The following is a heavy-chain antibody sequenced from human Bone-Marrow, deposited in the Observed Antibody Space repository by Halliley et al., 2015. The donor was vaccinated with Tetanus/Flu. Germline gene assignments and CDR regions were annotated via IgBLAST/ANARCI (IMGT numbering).Heavy chain of an antibody. Sequence: TLSLTCSVSGDSISGSNYYGGWIRQSPGKGLEWIGSIYFSGSTSYNPSLKSRVTMSVDTSKNQFSLRLNSVTAADTAVYYCASRGGRWGLRLFDSWGQGTLVTVSS. CDR3: ASRGGRWGLRLFDS. D-gene: IGHD2-21*02. CDR1: GDSISGSNYY. V-gene: IGHV4-39*01. J-gene: IGHJ4*02. CDR2: IYFSGST.